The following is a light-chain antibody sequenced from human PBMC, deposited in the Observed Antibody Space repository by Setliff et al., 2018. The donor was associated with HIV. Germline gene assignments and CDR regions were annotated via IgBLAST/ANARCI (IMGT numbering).Light chain of an antibody. CDR1: KLGHKY. CDR2: QDT. CDR3: QAWDSTTGV. J-gene: IGLJ1*01. V-gene: IGLV3-1*01. Sequence: SYELTQPPSVSVSPGQTASITCSGDKLGHKYASWYQQKPGQSPVVVMYQDTKRPSGIPERFSGSNSGNTATLTISGTQAMDEADYYLQAWDSTTGVFGTGTKATVL.